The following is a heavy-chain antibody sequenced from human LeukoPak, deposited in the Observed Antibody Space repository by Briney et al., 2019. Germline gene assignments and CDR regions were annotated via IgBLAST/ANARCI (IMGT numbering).Heavy chain of an antibody. CDR1: GYTFTGYY. J-gene: IGHJ3*02. Sequence: GASVKVSCKASGYTFTGYYMYWVRQAPGQGLEWMGWINPNSGGTNYAQKFQGRVTMTRDTSISTAYMDLSRLRSDDTAVYYCARVNYYDSSGYDAFDIWGQGTMVTVSS. CDR3: ARVNYYDSSGYDAFDI. V-gene: IGHV1-2*02. D-gene: IGHD3-22*01. CDR2: INPNSGGT.